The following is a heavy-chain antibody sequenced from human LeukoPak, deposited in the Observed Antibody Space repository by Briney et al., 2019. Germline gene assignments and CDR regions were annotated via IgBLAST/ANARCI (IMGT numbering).Heavy chain of an antibody. CDR1: GFTFSSYA. J-gene: IGHJ4*02. V-gene: IGHV3-30*04. CDR3: ARARVGILTGVFDY. CDR2: ISYDGSNK. Sequence: PGGSLRLSCAASGFTFSSYAMHWVRQAPGKGLEGVAVISYDGSNKYYADSVKGRFTISRGNSKNTLYLQMNSMRAEDTAVYYCARARVGILTGVFDYWGQGTLVTVSS. D-gene: IGHD3-9*01.